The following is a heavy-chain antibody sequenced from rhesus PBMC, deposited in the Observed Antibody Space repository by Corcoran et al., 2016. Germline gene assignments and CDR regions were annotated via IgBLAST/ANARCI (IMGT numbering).Heavy chain of an antibody. CDR3: ATRSGYCTGSGCYAGYYFDY. CDR1: GYSISSGYG. V-gene: IGHV4-127*01. Sequence: QVQLQESGPGLVKPSETLSLPCAVSGYSISSGYGWRWIRQTPGKGLEWVGYLVGSSGSTNYNPSLKSRVTISKDTSKNQFSLKLSSVTAADTAVYYGATRSGYCTGSGCYAGYYFDYWGQGVLVTVSS. CDR2: LVGSSGST. D-gene: IGHD2-21*01. J-gene: IGHJ4*01.